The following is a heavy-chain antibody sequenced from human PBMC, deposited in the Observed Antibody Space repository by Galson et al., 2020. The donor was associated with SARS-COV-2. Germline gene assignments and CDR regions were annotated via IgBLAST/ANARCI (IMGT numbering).Heavy chain of an antibody. V-gene: IGHV3-43*01. CDR2: ISWDGERT. CDR3: SARYYYETSAHFYLGAFDI. J-gene: IGHJ3*02. CDR1: GFPIDDYT. Sequence: GESLKISCATSGFPIDDYTMHWVRQAPGKGLEWVALISWDGERTFYADSVEGRFTISRENSKNSLDLQMSSLRTEDTALYYCSARYYYETSAHFYLGAFDIWGEGTMVSV. D-gene: IGHD3-22*01.